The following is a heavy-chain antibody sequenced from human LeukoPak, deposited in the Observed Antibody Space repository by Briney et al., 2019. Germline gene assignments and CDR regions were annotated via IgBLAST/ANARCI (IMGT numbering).Heavy chain of an antibody. CDR3: AXXXXXXAYYDSSGYFDY. Sequence: GASVKVSCKASGYTFTSYYMHWVRQAPGQGLEWMGIINPSGGSTSYAQKFQGRVTMTRDMSTSTVYMELSSLRSEDTAVYYCAXXXXXXAYYDSSGYFDYWGQGTLVTVSS. CDR1: GYTFTSYY. V-gene: IGHV1-46*01. CDR2: INPSGGST. D-gene: IGHD3-22*01. J-gene: IGHJ4*02.